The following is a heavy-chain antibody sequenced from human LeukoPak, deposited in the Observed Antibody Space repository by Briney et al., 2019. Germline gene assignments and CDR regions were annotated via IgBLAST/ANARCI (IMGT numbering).Heavy chain of an antibody. Sequence: SETLSLTCAVYGGSFSGYYWSWIRQPPGKGLEWIGEINHSGSTNYNPSLKSRVTISVDTSKNQFSLRLSSVTAADTAVYYCARGPPRYIVGATSPFDYWGQGTLVTVSS. CDR2: INHSGST. CDR1: GGSFSGYY. J-gene: IGHJ4*02. V-gene: IGHV4-34*01. CDR3: ARGPPRYIVGATSPFDY. D-gene: IGHD1-26*01.